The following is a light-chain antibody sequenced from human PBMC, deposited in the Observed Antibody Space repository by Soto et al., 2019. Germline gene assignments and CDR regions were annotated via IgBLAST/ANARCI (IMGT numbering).Light chain of an antibody. Sequence: EIVMTQSPATLSVSPGERVTLSCRASQGVGSTLNWYRQQPGQAPRLLISGASTRAAGISDRFRGSGSGTEFTLTISSLRSEDSAIYYCQQYFEWPPMTFGQGTKVDIK. CDR2: GAS. CDR3: QQYFEWPPMT. CDR1: QGVGST. V-gene: IGKV3-15*01. J-gene: IGKJ1*01.